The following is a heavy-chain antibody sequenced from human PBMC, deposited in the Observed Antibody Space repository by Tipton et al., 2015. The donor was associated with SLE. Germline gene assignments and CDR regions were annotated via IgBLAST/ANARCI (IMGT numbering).Heavy chain of an antibody. CDR2: IRYDGSKK. Sequence: QLVQSGGGVVQPGGSLRLSCAASGFTFSSYGTHWVRQAPGKGLEWVAFIRYDGSKKYYADSVKGRFTISRDNSKNTLYLQMNSLRAEDTAVYYCAKEDMVKGRAFDIWGQGTMVTVSS. CDR3: AKEDMVKGRAFDI. D-gene: IGHD5-18*01. CDR1: GFTFSSYG. J-gene: IGHJ3*02. V-gene: IGHV3-30*02.